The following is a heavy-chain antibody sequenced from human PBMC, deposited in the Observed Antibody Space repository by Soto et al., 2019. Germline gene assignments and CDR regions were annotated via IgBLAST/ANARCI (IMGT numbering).Heavy chain of an antibody. Sequence: GPTLERARQTVTLACTFSVFSLSTSGMCVSWIRQPPGKALEWLALTDWDDDKYYSTSLETRLTISKDTSKNQVVLTMTNMDPVDTATYYCARTPFPYYYGSGSYSENWFDPWGQGTLVTVSS. V-gene: IGHV2-70*01. D-gene: IGHD3-10*01. CDR1: VFSLSTSGMC. CDR3: ARTPFPYYYGSGSYSENWFDP. CDR2: TDWDDDK. J-gene: IGHJ5*02.